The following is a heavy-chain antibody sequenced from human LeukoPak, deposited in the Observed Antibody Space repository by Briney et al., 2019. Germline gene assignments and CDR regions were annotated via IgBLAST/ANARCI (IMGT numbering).Heavy chain of an antibody. V-gene: IGHV3-30*18. J-gene: IGHJ6*02. CDR2: ISYDGSNK. CDR3: AKESEYYYYYGMDV. CDR1: GFTFSSYG. Sequence: GRSLRLSCAASGFTFSSYGMHWVRQAPGKGLEWVAVISYDGSNKYYADSVKGRFTISRDNSKNTLYLQMNSLRAEDTAVYYCAKESEYYYYYGMDVWGQGTTVTVSS.